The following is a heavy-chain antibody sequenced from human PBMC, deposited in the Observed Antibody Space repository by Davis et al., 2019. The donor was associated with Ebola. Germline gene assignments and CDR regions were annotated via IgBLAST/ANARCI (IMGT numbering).Heavy chain of an antibody. CDR1: GGSISSSSYY. V-gene: IGHV4-39*01. D-gene: IGHD6-13*01. CDR3: ARAFIAATVDF. J-gene: IGHJ4*02. CDR2: IYYSRST. Sequence: MPSETLSLTCTVSGGSISSSSYYWGWIRQPPGKGLEWIGSIYYSRSTYYNPSLKSRVTISVDTSKNQFSLKLSSVTAADTAVYYCARAFIAATVDFWGQGTLVTVSS.